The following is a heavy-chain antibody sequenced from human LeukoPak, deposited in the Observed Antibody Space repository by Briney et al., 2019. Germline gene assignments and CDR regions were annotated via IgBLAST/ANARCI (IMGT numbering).Heavy chain of an antibody. Sequence: PGGSLRLSCAASGFTFSSYEMNWVRQAPGKGLEWIGEINHSGSTNYNPSLKSRVTISVDTSKNQFSLKLSSVTAADTAVYYCARVRGRYYYGSGSSSSDVWGKGTTVAVSS. J-gene: IGHJ6*04. CDR2: INHSGST. CDR1: GFTFSSYE. V-gene: IGHV4-34*01. CDR3: ARVRGRYYYGSGSSSSDV. D-gene: IGHD3-10*01.